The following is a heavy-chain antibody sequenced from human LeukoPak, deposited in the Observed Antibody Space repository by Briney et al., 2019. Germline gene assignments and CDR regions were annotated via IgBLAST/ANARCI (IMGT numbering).Heavy chain of an antibody. CDR2: ISGSGGST. CDR1: GFTFSSYA. CDR3: AKDVDPFGSGSYVKGFDY. J-gene: IGHJ4*02. Sequence: GGSLRLSCAASGFTFSSYAMSWVRQAPGKGLEWVSAISGSGGSTYYADSVKGRFTISRDNSKNTLYLQMNSLRAEDTAVYYCAKDVDPFGSGSYVKGFDYWGQGTLVTVSS. V-gene: IGHV3-23*01. D-gene: IGHD3-10*01.